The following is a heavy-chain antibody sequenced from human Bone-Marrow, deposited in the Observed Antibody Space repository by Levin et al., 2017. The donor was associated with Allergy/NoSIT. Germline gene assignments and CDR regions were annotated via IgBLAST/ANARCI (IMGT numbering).Heavy chain of an antibody. D-gene: IGHD3-10*01. Sequence: SETLSLTCAVHGGSLTNLFWSWIRQAPGKGLEWIGEVTHTGTTHYNPAFKSRVTISVDTAKTQFSLNVTSMTAADTAVYYCARPYYSSPFFVHWGQGILVTVSS. V-gene: IGHV4-34*01. CDR1: GGSLTNLF. CDR2: VTHTGTT. J-gene: IGHJ4*02. CDR3: ARPYYSSPFFVH.